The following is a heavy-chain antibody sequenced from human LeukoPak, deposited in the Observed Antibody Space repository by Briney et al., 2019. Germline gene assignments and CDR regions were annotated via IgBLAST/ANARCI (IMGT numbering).Heavy chain of an antibody. CDR1: GGSLSSYY. D-gene: IGHD2-2*01. Sequence: PSETLSLTCSVSGGSLSSYYWSWNRQPPGKGLEWIGSVYHSGSTNYNPSLKSRVTMSVDTSKNQFSLKLRSVTAADTAVYYCANGGYCSSSSCYPKWFDPWGQGTLVTVSS. CDR3: ANGGYCSSSSCYPKWFDP. V-gene: IGHV4-59*01. J-gene: IGHJ5*02. CDR2: VYHSGST.